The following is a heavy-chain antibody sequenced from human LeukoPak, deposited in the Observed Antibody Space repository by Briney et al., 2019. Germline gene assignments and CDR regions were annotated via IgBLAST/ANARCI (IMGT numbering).Heavy chain of an antibody. CDR3: ARENRITMVRGVYFDY. Sequence: ASVKVSCKASGYTFTSYYMHWVRQAPGQGLEWMGIINPSGGSTSYAQKFQGRVTMTRDTSTSTVYMELSSLRSEDTAVYYCARENRITMVRGVYFDYWGQGTLVTVSS. V-gene: IGHV1-46*01. J-gene: IGHJ4*02. CDR1: GYTFTSYY. D-gene: IGHD3-10*01. CDR2: INPSGGST.